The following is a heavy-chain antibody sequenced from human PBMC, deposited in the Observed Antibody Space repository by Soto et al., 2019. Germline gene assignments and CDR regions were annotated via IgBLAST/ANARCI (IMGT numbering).Heavy chain of an antibody. D-gene: IGHD5-18*01. V-gene: IGHV3-15*07. Sequence: RLSCAASGFTFSNAWMNWVRQAPGKGLEWVGRIKSKTDGGTTDYAAPVKGRFTISRDDSKNTLYLQMNSLKTEDTAVYYCTTDLPNRGYSYGDLFDYWGQGTLVTVSS. CDR1: GFTFSNAW. CDR3: TTDLPNRGYSYGDLFDY. CDR2: IKSKTDGGTT. J-gene: IGHJ4*02.